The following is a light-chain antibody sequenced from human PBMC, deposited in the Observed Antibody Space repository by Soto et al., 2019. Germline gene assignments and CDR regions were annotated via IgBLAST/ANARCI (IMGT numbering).Light chain of an antibody. J-gene: IGKJ1*01. CDR1: QSVSSSY. V-gene: IGKV3-20*01. Sequence: EMVLTQSPGTLSLSPGERATLSCRASQSVSSSYLAWYQQKPGQAPRLLLYGASSRATGIPDRFSGSGSGTDFTLTISRLEPEDFAVYYCQKYGSSPGTFGQGTKVELK. CDR3: QKYGSSPGT. CDR2: GAS.